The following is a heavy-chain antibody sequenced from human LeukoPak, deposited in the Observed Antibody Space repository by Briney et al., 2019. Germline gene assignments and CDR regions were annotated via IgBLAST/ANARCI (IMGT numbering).Heavy chain of an antibody. CDR1: GYPFTSYN. CDR2: MNTSSGNT. J-gene: IGHJ1*01. D-gene: IGHD3-3*01. CDR3: ARGLPKAVFGVVIED. V-gene: IGHV1-8*01. Sequence: ASVKVSCKASGYPFTSYNVNWVRQATGQGLEWMGWMNTSSGNTGYSQNFQGRVTMTRDTSISTAYMELSSLMSEDTAVYYCARGLPKAVFGVVIEDWGQGTLVTVSS.